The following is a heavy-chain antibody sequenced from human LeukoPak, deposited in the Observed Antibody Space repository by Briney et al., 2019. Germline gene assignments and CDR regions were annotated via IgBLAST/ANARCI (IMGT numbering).Heavy chain of an antibody. D-gene: IGHD2-2*01. Sequence: SETLSLTCAVSGYSISSGYYWGWIRQPPGKGLEWIGSIYHSGSTYYNPSLKSRVTISVDTSKNQFSLKLSSVTAADTAVFYCARHRSGVVVPAADDAFDIWGQGTMVTVSS. J-gene: IGHJ3*02. CDR2: IYHSGST. V-gene: IGHV4-38-2*01. CDR3: ARHRSGVVVPAADDAFDI. CDR1: GYSISSGYY.